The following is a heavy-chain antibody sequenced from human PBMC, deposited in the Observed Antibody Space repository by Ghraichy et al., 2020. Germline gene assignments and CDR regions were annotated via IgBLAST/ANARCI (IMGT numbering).Heavy chain of an antibody. V-gene: IGHV4-39*01. CDR3: GRHTSSGWTYHYGLYV. Sequence: SETLSLTCTVSGGSIRTDSYYWVWIRQPPGKGREGIGSIYDTGSTYYGSSLKSRVTISVDTSKNHFTLNLNSVTAADTAVYYCGRHTSSGWTYHYGLYVWCQEAPFIVSS. CDR2: IYDTGST. CDR1: GGSIRTDSYY. J-gene: IGHJ6*02. D-gene: IGHD6-19*01.